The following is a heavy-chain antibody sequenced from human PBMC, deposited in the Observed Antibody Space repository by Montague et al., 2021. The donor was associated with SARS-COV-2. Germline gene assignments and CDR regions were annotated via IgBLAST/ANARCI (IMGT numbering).Heavy chain of an antibody. CDR3: AKSRPHTNEFGSAFDT. J-gene: IGHJ3*02. V-gene: IGHV3-23*01. Sequence: SLSLSFSASGFTFSNYAMNWVRQAPGQGLQWVSAIDGGGYSTFYGDSVKGRFTISRDNSQSTLHLHMNSLRAEDTAIYYCAKSRPHTNEFGSAFDTWGQGTMVTVSS. D-gene: IGHD3-3*01. CDR1: GFTFSNYA. CDR2: IDGGGYST.